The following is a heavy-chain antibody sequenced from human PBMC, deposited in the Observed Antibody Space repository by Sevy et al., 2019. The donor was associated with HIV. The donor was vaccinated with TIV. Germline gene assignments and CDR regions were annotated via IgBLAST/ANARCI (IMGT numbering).Heavy chain of an antibody. J-gene: IGHJ4*02. D-gene: IGHD4-17*01. V-gene: IGHV3-33*01. CDR3: ARDQEFYDSGDYGPAFMPDY. CDR2: IWFDGSNT. Sequence: GGSLRLSCAASGFTFSSYGMHWVRQGPGKGLEWVAVIWFDGSNTYYADSVKGRFTISRDIAKNTLHLQMNSLRAEDTAVYYCARDQEFYDSGDYGPAFMPDYWGQGTLVTVSS. CDR1: GFTFSSYG.